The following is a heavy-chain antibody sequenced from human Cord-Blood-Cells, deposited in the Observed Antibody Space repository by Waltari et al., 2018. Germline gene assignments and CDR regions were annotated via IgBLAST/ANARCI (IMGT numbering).Heavy chain of an antibody. CDR2: IYHSGST. Sequence: QVQLQESGPGLVKPSETLSLTCTVSGYSISRGYYWGWTRQPPGKGLEWIGSIYHSGSTYYNPSLKSRVTISVDTSKNQFSLKLSSVTAADTAVYYCARAGIWDDNWFDPWGQGTLVTVSS. CDR3: ARAGIWDDNWFDP. CDR1: GYSISRGYY. V-gene: IGHV4-38-2*02. J-gene: IGHJ5*02. D-gene: IGHD2-15*01.